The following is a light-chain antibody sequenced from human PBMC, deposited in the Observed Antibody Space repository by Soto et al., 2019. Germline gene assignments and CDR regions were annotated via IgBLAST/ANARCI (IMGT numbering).Light chain of an antibody. CDR3: QQYNDWPPWT. Sequence: IEMTQSPATLSVSPGDRATLSCRASQSVRNNLAWYQRRPGQAPRLLIYGASTRATGIPARFSGSGSGTDFTLNISSLQSEDFAVYYCQQYNDWPPWTFGQGTKVEI. J-gene: IGKJ1*01. V-gene: IGKV3-15*01. CDR2: GAS. CDR1: QSVRNN.